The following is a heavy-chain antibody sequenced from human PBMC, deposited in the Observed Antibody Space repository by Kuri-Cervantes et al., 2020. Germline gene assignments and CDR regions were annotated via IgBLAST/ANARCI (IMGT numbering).Heavy chain of an antibody. Sequence: GESLKISCAASGFTFSSYDMHWVRQATGKGLEWVSAIGTAGDTYYPGSVKGRFTISRENAKNSLYLQMNSLRAGDTAVYYCARHAVAGTIVDYWGQGTLVTVSS. D-gene: IGHD6-19*01. J-gene: IGHJ4*02. CDR3: ARHAVAGTIVDY. V-gene: IGHV3-13*01. CDR2: IGTAGDT. CDR1: GFTFSSYD.